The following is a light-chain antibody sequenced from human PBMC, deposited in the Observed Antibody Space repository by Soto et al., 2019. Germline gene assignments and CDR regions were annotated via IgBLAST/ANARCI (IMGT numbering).Light chain of an antibody. J-gene: IGKJ5*01. CDR2: DAS. CDR1: QSVLYSPNNNNY. V-gene: IGKV4-1*01. Sequence: DSVLTQSPDSLSVSLGERATINCKSSQSVLYSPNNNNYLAWYQQKPGQAPRLLIYDASSRATGIPDRFSGGGSGTDFTLTISRLETEDFAVYYCQQYGGSSITFGQGTRLEI. CDR3: QQYGGSSIT.